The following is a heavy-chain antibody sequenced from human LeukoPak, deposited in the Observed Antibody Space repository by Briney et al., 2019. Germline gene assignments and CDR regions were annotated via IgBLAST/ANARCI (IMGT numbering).Heavy chain of an antibody. J-gene: IGHJ6*02. D-gene: IGHD3-10*01. Sequence: SETLSLTCTVSGGSMSSSSYYWGWIRQTPGMGLEWIGNIYFAGTTNYNPSLKSRVTISADMSNNRFSLKLTSVTAADTAVYYCAGMRITVFRDGTEHYHHGLDVWGHGTTVIVS. CDR2: IYFAGTT. CDR3: AGMRITVFRDGTEHYHHGLDV. V-gene: IGHV4-39*02. CDR1: GGSMSSSSYY.